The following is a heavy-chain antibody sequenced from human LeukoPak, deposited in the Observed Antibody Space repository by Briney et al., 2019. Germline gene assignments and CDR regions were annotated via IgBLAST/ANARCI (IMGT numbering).Heavy chain of an antibody. CDR3: AKDPVLWFGEPYYFDY. D-gene: IGHD3-10*01. CDR2: ISGSGGST. V-gene: IGHV3-23*01. J-gene: IGHJ4*02. CDR1: GFTFSSYA. Sequence: PGGSLRLSCAASGFTFSSYAMSWVRQAPGKGLEWVSAISGSGGSTYYADSVKGRFTISRDNSKNTLYLQVNSLRAEDTAVYYCAKDPVLWFGEPYYFDYGGQGNLVTVSS.